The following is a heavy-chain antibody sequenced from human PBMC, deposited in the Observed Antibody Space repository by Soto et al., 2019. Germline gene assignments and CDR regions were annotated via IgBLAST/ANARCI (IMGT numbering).Heavy chain of an antibody. CDR1: GGSISSYY. J-gene: IGHJ6*01. V-gene: IGHV4-59*08. CDR2: IYYSGST. D-gene: IGHD3-22*01. CDR3: ARLTYYYDSSGYSYYYYGMDV. Sequence: QVQLQESGPGLVKPSETLSLTCTVSGGSISSYYWSWIRQPPGKGLEWIGYIYYSGSTNYNPSLKSRVTISVDTSKNQFSLKLSSVTAADTAVYYCARLTYYYDSSGYSYYYYGMDVW.